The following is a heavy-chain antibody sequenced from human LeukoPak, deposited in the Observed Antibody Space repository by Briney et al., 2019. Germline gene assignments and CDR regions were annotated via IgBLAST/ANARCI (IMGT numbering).Heavy chain of an antibody. CDR2: ISAYNGNT. CDR1: GGTFSSYA. J-gene: IGHJ2*01. D-gene: IGHD3-22*01. CDR3: ARLVITGWYFDL. V-gene: IGHV1-18*01. Sequence: ASVKVSCKDSGGTFSSYAISWVRQAPGQGLEWMGWISAYNGNTNYAQKLQGRVTMTTDTSTSTAYMELRSLGSDDTAVYYCARLVITGWYFDLWGRGTLVTVSS.